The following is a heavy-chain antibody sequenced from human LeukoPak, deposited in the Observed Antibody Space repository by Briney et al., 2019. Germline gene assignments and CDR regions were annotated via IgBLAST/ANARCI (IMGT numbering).Heavy chain of an antibody. CDR3: ARDRVEYGSYAYNWFDP. Sequence: GSGPTLVKPTQTLTLTCTFSGFSLSTSGVGVGWIRQPPGKGLEWIGEINHSGSTNYNPSLKSRVTISVDTSKNQFSLKLSSVTAADTAVYYCARDRVEYGSYAYNWFDPWGQGTLVTVSS. D-gene: IGHD1-26*01. CDR2: INHSGST. J-gene: IGHJ5*02. CDR1: GFSLSTSGVG. V-gene: IGHV4-39*07.